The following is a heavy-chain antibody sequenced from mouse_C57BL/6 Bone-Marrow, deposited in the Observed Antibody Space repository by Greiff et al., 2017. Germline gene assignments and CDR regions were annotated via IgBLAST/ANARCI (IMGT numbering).Heavy chain of an antibody. CDR1: GYTFTSYG. Sequence: QVQLQQPGAELARPGASVKLSCKASGYTFTSYGISWVKQRTGQGLEWIGEIYPRSGNTYYNEKFKGKATLTADKSSSTAYMELRSLTSEDSAVYFCAIYYDYDGDYAMDYWGQGTSVTVSA. J-gene: IGHJ4*01. CDR2: IYPRSGNT. V-gene: IGHV1-81*01. D-gene: IGHD2-4*01. CDR3: AIYYDYDGDYAMDY.